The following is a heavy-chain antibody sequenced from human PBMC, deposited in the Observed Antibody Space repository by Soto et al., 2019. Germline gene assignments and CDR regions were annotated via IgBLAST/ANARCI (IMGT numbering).Heavy chain of an antibody. V-gene: IGHV4-30-2*01. Sequence: SGTLSLPCAVSGGSISSGGYSWSWIRQPPGKGLEWIGYIYHSGSTYYNPSLKSRVTISVDRSKNQFSLKLSSVTAADTAVYYCASGIAAAGDLYGMDVWGPGTSVTVS. J-gene: IGHJ6*02. CDR1: GGSISSGGYS. CDR2: IYHSGST. CDR3: ASGIAAAGDLYGMDV. D-gene: IGHD6-13*01.